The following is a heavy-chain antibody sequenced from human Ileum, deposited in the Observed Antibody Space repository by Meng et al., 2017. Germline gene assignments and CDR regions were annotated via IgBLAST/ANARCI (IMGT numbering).Heavy chain of an antibody. Sequence: VQLQESGPGLLKPSGTLSLTWAVSGGSISTRDWWSWVRQPPGKGLEWIGEIHHSGSTNYNPSLKSRVTISVDKSKNQFSLKLNSVTAADTAVYYCAREWSGSYRHFDYWGQGTLVTVSS. CDR1: GGSISTRDW. V-gene: IGHV4-4*02. D-gene: IGHD1-26*01. CDR3: AREWSGSYRHFDY. J-gene: IGHJ4*02. CDR2: IHHSGST.